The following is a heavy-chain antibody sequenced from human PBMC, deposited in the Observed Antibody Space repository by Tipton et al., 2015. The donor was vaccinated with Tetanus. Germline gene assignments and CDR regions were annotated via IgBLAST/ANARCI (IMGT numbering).Heavy chain of an antibody. V-gene: IGHV4-59*01. Sequence: TLSLTCNVSGDSMTDFYWSWIRQSPGKGLEWIAYIFYNGRTQSNPSLKSRVSIPVDTAKNQFSLQLRSVTTADTAIYYCARTTRRWLHPDYWGQGTLVTVSS. D-gene: IGHD6-19*01. CDR1: GDSMTDFY. J-gene: IGHJ4*02. CDR3: ARTTRRWLHPDY. CDR2: IFYNGRT.